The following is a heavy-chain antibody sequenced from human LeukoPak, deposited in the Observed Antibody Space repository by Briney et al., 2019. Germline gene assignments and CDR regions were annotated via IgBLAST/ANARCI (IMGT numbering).Heavy chain of an antibody. CDR3: ARDGGLDTAMAFFDY. D-gene: IGHD5-18*01. CDR2: IYHSGST. Sequence: SETLSLTCTVSGGSISSSSYYWGWIRQPPGKGLEWIGSIYHSGSTYYNPPLKSRVIISVDTSKNQFSLKLSSVTAADTAVYYCARDGGLDTAMAFFDYWGQGTLVTVSS. CDR1: GGSISSSSYY. V-gene: IGHV4-39*07. J-gene: IGHJ4*02.